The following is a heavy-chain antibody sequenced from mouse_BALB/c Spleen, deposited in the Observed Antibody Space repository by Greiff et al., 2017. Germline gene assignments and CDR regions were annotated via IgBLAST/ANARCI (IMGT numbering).Heavy chain of an antibody. CDR3: ARQYGNYVSWFAY. CDR1: GFTFSSYT. CDR2: ISSGGGNT. V-gene: IGHV5-9*03. Sequence: EGKVVESGGGLVKPGGSLKLSCAASGFTFSSYTMSWVRQTPEKRLEWVATISSGGGNTYYPDSVKGRFTISRDNAKNNLYLQMSSLRSEDTALYYCARQYGNYVSWFAYWGQGTLVTVSA. D-gene: IGHD2-10*02. J-gene: IGHJ3*01.